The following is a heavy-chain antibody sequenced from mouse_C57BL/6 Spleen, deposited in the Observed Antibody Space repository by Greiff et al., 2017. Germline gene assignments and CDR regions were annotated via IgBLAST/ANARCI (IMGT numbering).Heavy chain of an antibody. V-gene: IGHV1-9*01. Sequence: VQLQQSGAELMKPGASVRLSCKATGYTFTGSWIEWVKQRPGHGLVWIGEILPGIGSTNYNEKFKGKATFTATTSSNPAYMQLSSLTTGDSRIYYCARGGNRGFAYWGQGTLVTVSA. CDR1: GYTFTGSW. J-gene: IGHJ3*01. CDR3: ARGGNRGFAY. CDR2: ILPGIGST.